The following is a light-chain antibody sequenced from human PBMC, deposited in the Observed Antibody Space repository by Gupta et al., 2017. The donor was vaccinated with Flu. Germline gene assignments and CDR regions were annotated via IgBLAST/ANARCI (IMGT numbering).Light chain of an antibody. Sequence: QSVLPQPPSVSAAPAQKVAISGSRSRSNIGSNHVSWYQQLPGTAPKVLIYETNNRPSGMPDRFSGSKSGTSATLDITGLQTGDEADYYCGTWDTSLSALLFGTGTRVTVL. J-gene: IGLJ1*01. V-gene: IGLV1-51*02. CDR1: RSNIGSNH. CDR3: GTWDTSLSALL. CDR2: ETN.